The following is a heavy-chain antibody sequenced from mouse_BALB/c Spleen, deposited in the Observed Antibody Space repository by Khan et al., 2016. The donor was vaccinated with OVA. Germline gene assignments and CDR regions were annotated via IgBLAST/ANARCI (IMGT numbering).Heavy chain of an antibody. CDR3: TRSGDGTFAY. CDR2: INPSNGGT. D-gene: IGHD2-1*01. Sequence: QVQLQQSGAELVKPGASVRLSCKASGYTFTSYYLYWVKQRPGQGLEWIGDINPSNGGTNFNEKFKSKATLTVDKSSSTAYMQLSSLTSEDAAVYYCTRSGDGTFAYWGQGTLVTGSA. CDR1: GYTFTSYY. J-gene: IGHJ3*01. V-gene: IGHV1S81*02.